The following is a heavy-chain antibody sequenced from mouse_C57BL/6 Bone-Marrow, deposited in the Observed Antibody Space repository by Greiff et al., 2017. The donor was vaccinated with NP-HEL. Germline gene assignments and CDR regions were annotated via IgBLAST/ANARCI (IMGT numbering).Heavy chain of an antibody. CDR1: GYTFTSYW. Sequence: QVQLQQPGAELVMPGASVKLSCKASGYTFTSYWMHWVKQRPGQGLEWIGEIDPSDSYTNYNQQFKGKSTLTVDKSSSTAYMQLSSLTSEDSAVYYCARDYYGSSHWYFDVWGTGTTVTVSS. V-gene: IGHV1-69*01. J-gene: IGHJ1*03. CDR2: IDPSDSYT. CDR3: ARDYYGSSHWYFDV. D-gene: IGHD1-1*01.